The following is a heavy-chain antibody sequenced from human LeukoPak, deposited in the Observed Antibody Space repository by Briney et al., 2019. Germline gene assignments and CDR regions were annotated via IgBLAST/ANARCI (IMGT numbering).Heavy chain of an antibody. D-gene: IGHD3-3*01. V-gene: IGHV1-2*02. CDR3: ARDGGITIFGVVITTPEEVYMDV. Sequence: ASVKVSCKASGYTFTGYYMHWVRQAPGQGLEWMGWINPNSGGTNYAQKFQGRVTMTWDTSISTAYMELSRLRSDDTAVYYCARDGGITIFGVVITTPEEVYMDVWGKGTTVTVSS. CDR1: GYTFTGYY. J-gene: IGHJ6*03. CDR2: INPNSGGT.